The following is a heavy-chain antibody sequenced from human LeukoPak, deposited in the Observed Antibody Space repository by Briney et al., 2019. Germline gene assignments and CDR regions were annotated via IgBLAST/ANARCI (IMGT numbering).Heavy chain of an antibody. J-gene: IGHJ4*02. CDR3: ARGHYDFRSGHLAIDY. Sequence: GASVKVSCKASGYTFTSYGISWVRQAPGQGLEWMGWISAYNGNTNYAQKLQGRVTVTTDTSTSTAYMELRSLRSDDTAVYYCARGHYDFRSGHLAIDYWGQGTLVTVSS. CDR1: GYTFTSYG. CDR2: ISAYNGNT. V-gene: IGHV1-18*01. D-gene: IGHD3-3*01.